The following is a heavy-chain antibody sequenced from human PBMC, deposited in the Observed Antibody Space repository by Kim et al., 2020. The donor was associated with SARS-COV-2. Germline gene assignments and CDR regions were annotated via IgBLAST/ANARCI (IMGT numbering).Heavy chain of an antibody. J-gene: IGHJ6*02. V-gene: IGHV3-9*01. CDR3: AKDLSGVDCTNTTCYAYGMHV. D-gene: IGHD2-2*01. CDR2: ISWRSDNI. Sequence: GGSLRLSCAASGFTFSEYAMHWVRLAPGKGLEWVAGISWRSDNIYYADSVKGRFTISRDNARNSLFLEMTGLRPEDTALYYCAKDLSGVDCTNTTCYAYGMHVWGQGTTGVVSS. CDR1: GFTFSEYA.